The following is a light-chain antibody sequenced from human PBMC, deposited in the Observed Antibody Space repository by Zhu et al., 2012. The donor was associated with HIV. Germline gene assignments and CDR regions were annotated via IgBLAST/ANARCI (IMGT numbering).Light chain of an antibody. V-gene: IGKV3-11*01. J-gene: IGKJ4*01. Sequence: IVLTQSPATLSLSPGERATVSCRASRSVSSFVAWYQQKPGQAPRLLIYDASKRATGIPARFSGSGSGTDFTLTISSLEPEDFALYYCQQRSNWPPTFGGGTKVEIK. CDR3: QQRSNWPPT. CDR1: RSVSSF. CDR2: DAS.